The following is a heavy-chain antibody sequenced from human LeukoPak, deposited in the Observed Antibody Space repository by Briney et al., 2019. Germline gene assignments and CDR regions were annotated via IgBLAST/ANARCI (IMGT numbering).Heavy chain of an antibody. J-gene: IGHJ5*02. CDR3: ARTLIVGATCWFDP. D-gene: IGHD1-26*01. CDR1: GGSISSYY. Sequence: SETLSLTCTVSGGSISSYYWSWIRQPPGKGLEWIGYIYYSGSTYYNPSLKSRVTISVDTSKNQFSLKLSSVTAADTAVYYCARTLIVGATCWFDPWGQGTLVTVSS. V-gene: IGHV4-59*06. CDR2: IYYSGST.